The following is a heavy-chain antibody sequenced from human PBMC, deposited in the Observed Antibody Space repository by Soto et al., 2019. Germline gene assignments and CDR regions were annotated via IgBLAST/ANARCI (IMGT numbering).Heavy chain of an antibody. CDR3: ARHSNEYRKSLDY. V-gene: IGHV4-34*01. J-gene: IGHJ4*02. Sequence: SETLSLTCAVYGGSFSDYYWSWIRQPPGKGLEWIGEINHSGSTNYNPSLKSRVTISVDTSKNQFSLKLSSVTAADTAVYYCARHSNEYRKSLDYWGQGTLVTVSS. CDR1: GGSFSDYY. CDR2: INHSGST. D-gene: IGHD6-13*01.